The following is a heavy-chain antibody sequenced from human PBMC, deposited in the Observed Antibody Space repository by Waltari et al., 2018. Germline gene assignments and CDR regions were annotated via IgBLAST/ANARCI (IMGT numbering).Heavy chain of an antibody. CDR3: ARFLPDRGYNYGYNY. J-gene: IGHJ4*02. Sequence: QVQLQESGPGLVKPSETLSLTCTVSGGSISSYYWSWIRQPPGKGLEWIGYIYYSGSTNYNPSHKSRVTIAVDTSKNQFSLKLSSVTAADTAVYYCARFLPDRGYNYGYNYWGQGTLVTVSS. CDR1: GGSISSYY. V-gene: IGHV4-59*01. D-gene: IGHD5-18*01. CDR2: IYYSGST.